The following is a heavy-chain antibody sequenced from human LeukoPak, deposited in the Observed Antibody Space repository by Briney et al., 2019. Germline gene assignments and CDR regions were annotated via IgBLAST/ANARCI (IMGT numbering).Heavy chain of an antibody. CDR2: ISSSSSYI. J-gene: IGHJ4*02. CDR3: AREGYSSSWFTPKKTVMYDY. Sequence: GGSLRLSCAASGFTFSSYSMNWVRQAPGKGLEWVSSISSSSSYIYYADSVKGRFTISRDNAKNSLYLQMNSLRAEDTAVYYCAREGYSSSWFTPKKTVMYDYWGQGTLVTVSS. D-gene: IGHD6-13*01. CDR1: GFTFSSYS. V-gene: IGHV3-21*01.